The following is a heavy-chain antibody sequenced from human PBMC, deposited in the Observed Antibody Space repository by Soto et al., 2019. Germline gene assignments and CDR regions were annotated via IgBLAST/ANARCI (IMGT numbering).Heavy chain of an antibody. CDR3: ARVMGDWGTYYYYYGMDV. J-gene: IGHJ6*02. D-gene: IGHD3-16*01. Sequence: PETLSLTCTVSGASLNTSYWRSIWQPPGKGPEWIGYAYYAGATNYNPSLESRVTISPDTSRNQFSLNLRSVTAADTAVYHRARVMGDWGTYYYYYGMDVWGQGITPTVSS. CDR2: AYYAGAT. V-gene: IGHV4-59*01. CDR1: GASLNTSY.